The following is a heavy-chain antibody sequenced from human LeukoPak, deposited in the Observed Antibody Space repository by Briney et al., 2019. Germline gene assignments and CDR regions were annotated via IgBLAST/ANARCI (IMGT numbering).Heavy chain of an antibody. J-gene: IGHJ4*02. CDR1: GFTFSSYA. CDR3: ASGHDYGDYGY. CDR2: ISGSGGST. D-gene: IGHD4-17*01. Sequence: PGGSLRLSCAASGFTFSSYAMSWVRQAPGKGLEWVSAISGSGGSTYYADSVKGRFTISRDNSKNTLYLQMGSLRAEDMAVYYCASGHDYGDYGYWGQGTLVTVSS. V-gene: IGHV3-23*01.